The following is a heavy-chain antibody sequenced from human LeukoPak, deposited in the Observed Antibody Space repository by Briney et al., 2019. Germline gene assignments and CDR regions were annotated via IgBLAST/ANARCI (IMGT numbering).Heavy chain of an antibody. CDR3: ARGWVAAAGTHWFDP. V-gene: IGHV4-59*12. D-gene: IGHD6-13*01. Sequence: SETLSLTCTVSGGSISSYYWSWFRQPPGKRLEWVGYSYYSGTTNYNPSLKSRVTISVDTSKNQFSLNLNSVTAADTAVYYCARGWVAAAGTHWFDPWGQGTLVTVSS. CDR2: SYYSGTT. CDR1: GGSISSYY. J-gene: IGHJ5*02.